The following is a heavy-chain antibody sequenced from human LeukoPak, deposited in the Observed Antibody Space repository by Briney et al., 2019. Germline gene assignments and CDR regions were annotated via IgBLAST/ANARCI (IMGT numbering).Heavy chain of an antibody. D-gene: IGHD2-2*02. V-gene: IGHV3-30-3*01. CDR3: ARDLWPIVVVPAAILAY. CDR1: GFTFGSYA. J-gene: IGHJ4*02. CDR2: ISYDGSNK. Sequence: GGSLRLSCAASGFTFGSYAMHWVRQAPGKGLEWVAVISYDGSNKYYADSVKGRFTISRDNSKNTLYLQMNSLRAEDTAVYYCARDLWPIVVVPAAILAYWGQGTLVTVSS.